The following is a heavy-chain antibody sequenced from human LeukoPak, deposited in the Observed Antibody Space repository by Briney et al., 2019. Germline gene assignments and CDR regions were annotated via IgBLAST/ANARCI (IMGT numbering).Heavy chain of an antibody. V-gene: IGHV4-59*12. Sequence: PSETLSLTCTVSGGSISSYYWSWIRQPPGKGLEWIGYIYYSGSTNYNPSLKSRVTISVDTSKNQFSLKLSSVTAADTAVYYCARDTHYGSGSYYLNWFDPWGQGTLVTVSS. CDR1: GGSISSYY. J-gene: IGHJ5*02. D-gene: IGHD3-10*01. CDR3: ARDTHYGSGSYYLNWFDP. CDR2: IYYSGST.